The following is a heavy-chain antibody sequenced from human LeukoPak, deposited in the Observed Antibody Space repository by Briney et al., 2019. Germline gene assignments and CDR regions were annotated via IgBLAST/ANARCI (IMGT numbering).Heavy chain of an antibody. V-gene: IGHV3-30-3*01. CDR1: GFTVSSNY. D-gene: IGHD2/OR15-2a*01. CDR2: ITYDGSKE. J-gene: IGHJ4*02. CDR3: ARDLTGYFTFDF. Sequence: GGTLRLSCAASGFTVSSNYMSWVRQAPGKGLEWVAVITYDGSKEYYADSVKGRFTISRDNSKNTLYLQMNSLRPEDTAVYTCARDLTGYFTFDFWGQGTLVTVSS.